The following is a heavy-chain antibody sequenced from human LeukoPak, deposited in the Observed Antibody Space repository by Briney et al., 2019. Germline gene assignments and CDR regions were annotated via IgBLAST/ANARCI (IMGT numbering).Heavy chain of an antibody. CDR1: GYTFTGYY. CDR2: INPNSGGT. Sequence: ASVKVSCKASGYTFTGYYMHWVRQAPGQGLEWMGWINPNSGGTNYAQKFQGRVTMTRDTSISTAYMELSRLRSDDTAVYYCARDSSGWSNYYYYYMDVWGKGTTVTVSS. J-gene: IGHJ6*03. D-gene: IGHD6-19*01. V-gene: IGHV1-2*02. CDR3: ARDSSGWSNYYYYYMDV.